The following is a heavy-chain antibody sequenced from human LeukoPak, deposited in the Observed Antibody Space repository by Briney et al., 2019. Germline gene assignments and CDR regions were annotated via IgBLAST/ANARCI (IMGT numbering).Heavy chain of an antibody. D-gene: IGHD3-9*01. CDR2: IHYSGST. V-gene: IGHV4-59*08. J-gene: IGHJ5*02. CDR1: GGSFSGYY. CDR3: ARRGKYYDILTGYYEGNWFDP. Sequence: SETLSLTCAVYGGSFSGYYWTWIRQPPGKGLEWIGYIHYSGSTNYNPSLKSRVTISVDTSKNQFSLKLSSVTAADTAVYYCARRGKYYDILTGYYEGNWFDPWGQGTLVTVSS.